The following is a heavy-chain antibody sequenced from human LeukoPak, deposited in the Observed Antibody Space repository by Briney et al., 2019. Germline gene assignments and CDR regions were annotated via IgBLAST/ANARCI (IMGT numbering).Heavy chain of an antibody. D-gene: IGHD2-15*01. Sequence: GGSLRLSCAASGFTFSSYGMHWVRQAPGKGLEWVAVIWYDGSNKYYADSVKGRFTIFRDNAKNSLYLQMNSLRVDDTAVYYCTGERVESAFDIWGQGTLVTVSS. V-gene: IGHV3-33*03. CDR3: TGERVESAFDI. CDR1: GFTFSSYG. CDR2: IWYDGSNK. J-gene: IGHJ3*02.